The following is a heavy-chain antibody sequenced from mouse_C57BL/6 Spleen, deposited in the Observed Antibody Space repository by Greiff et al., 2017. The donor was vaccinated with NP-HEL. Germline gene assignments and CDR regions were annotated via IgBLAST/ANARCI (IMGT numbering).Heavy chain of an antibody. J-gene: IGHJ3*01. CDR3: TREGRPYDSFAY. V-gene: IGHV1-15*01. D-gene: IGHD2-4*01. CDR2: IDPETGGT. CDR1: GYTFTDYE. Sequence: QVQLKQSGAELVRPGASVTLSCKASGYTFTDYEMHWVKQTPVHGLEWIGAIDPETGGTAYNQKFKGKAILTADKSSSTAYMELRSLTSEDSAVYYCTREGRPYDSFAYWGQGTLVTVSA.